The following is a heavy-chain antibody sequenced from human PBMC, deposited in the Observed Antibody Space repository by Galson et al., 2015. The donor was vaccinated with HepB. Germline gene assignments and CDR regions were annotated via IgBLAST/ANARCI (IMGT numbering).Heavy chain of an antibody. CDR1: GFTFSSYS. J-gene: IGHJ2*01. D-gene: IGHD6-19*01. CDR2: ISSSSSYI. V-gene: IGHV3-21*01. CDR3: ARDTESTGDSSGWYGDWYFDL. Sequence: SLRLSCAASGFTFSSYSMNWVRQAPGEGLEWVSSISSSSSYIYYADSVNGRFTISRDNAKNPLYLQMNSLRAEDTAVYYCARDTESTGDSSGWYGDWYFDLWGRGTLVTVSS.